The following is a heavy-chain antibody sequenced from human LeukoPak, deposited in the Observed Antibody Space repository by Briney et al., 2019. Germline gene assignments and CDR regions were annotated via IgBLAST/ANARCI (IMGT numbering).Heavy chain of an antibody. Sequence: ASVKVSCKASGGTFSSYAISWVRQAPGQGLEWMGGIIPIFGTANYAQKFQGRVTITADESTSTAYMELSSLRSGDTAVYYCARDIMHYGDPDAFDIWGQGTTVTVSS. CDR3: ARDIMHYGDPDAFDI. D-gene: IGHD2-21*02. CDR1: GGTFSSYA. V-gene: IGHV1-69*01. CDR2: IIPIFGTA. J-gene: IGHJ3*02.